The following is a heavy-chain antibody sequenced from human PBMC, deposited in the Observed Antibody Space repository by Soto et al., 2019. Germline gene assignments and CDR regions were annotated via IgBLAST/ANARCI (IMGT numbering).Heavy chain of an antibody. CDR3: ARGARKKDCGDYANWGYYYYYMDV. D-gene: IGHD4-17*01. CDR1: GYTFTSYD. Sequence: ASVKVSCKASGYTFTSYDINWVRQATGQGLEWMGWMNPNSGNTGYAQKFQGRVTMTRNTSISTAYMELSSLRSEDTAVYYCARGARKKDCGDYANWGYYYYYMDVWGKGTTVTVSS. V-gene: IGHV1-8*01. J-gene: IGHJ6*03. CDR2: MNPNSGNT.